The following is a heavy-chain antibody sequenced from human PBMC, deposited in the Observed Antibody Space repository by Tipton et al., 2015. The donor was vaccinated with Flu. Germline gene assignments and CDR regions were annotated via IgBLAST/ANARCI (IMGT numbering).Heavy chain of an antibody. CDR3: AKDVGVNKYYFDY. Sequence: SLRLSCAASGVTLSTYGIHWVRQAPGRGLEWVTVISYAGTNKYYADSVKGRFTISRDNSKNTLYLQMNSLRADDTAVYYCAKDVGVNKYYFDYWGQGTLVTVSS. J-gene: IGHJ4*02. D-gene: IGHD1-26*01. CDR1: GVTLSTYG. V-gene: IGHV3-30*18. CDR2: ISYAGTNK.